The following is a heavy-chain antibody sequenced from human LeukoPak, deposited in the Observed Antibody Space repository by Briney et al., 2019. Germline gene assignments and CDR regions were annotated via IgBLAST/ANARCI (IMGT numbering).Heavy chain of an antibody. CDR2: ISDYNGNT. Sequence: GASVTVSCKASGYTFPSYGISWLRQAPGQELEWMGWISDYNGNTNYAQKLQGRVNMTTDTSTRTAYMELRSLRSDDTAVYYCARDRPLGFYCSGGSCYSDYFYYYGMDVWGQGTTVTVSS. CDR1: GYTFPSYG. J-gene: IGHJ6*02. V-gene: IGHV1-18*01. CDR3: ARDRPLGFYCSGGSCYSDYFYYYGMDV. D-gene: IGHD2-15*01.